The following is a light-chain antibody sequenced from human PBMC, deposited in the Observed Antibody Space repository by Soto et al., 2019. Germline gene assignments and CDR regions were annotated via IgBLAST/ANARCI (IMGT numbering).Light chain of an antibody. CDR2: AAS. J-gene: IGKJ1*01. CDR3: QKSYSTPWK. V-gene: IGKV1-39*01. Sequence: DRQITHSPSSVSASVGDRVTSTCRASQSISSYLNWYQQKPGKAPKLLIYAASSLQSGVPSRFSGSGSGTDFTLTISSLQPEDFATYYCQKSYSTPWKFGQGTKVDIK. CDR1: QSISSY.